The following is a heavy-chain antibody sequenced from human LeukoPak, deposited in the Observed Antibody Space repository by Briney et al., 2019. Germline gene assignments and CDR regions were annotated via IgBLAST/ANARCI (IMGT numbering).Heavy chain of an antibody. J-gene: IGHJ2*01. Sequence: ASVEVSCKASGYTFTNYGISWVRQAPGQGLEWMGWISAYNGNTNYAQKFQGRVTMTTDTSTTTTYMDLRSLRSDDTAVYYCARVPLVRGAIVFPAGYFDLWGRGALVTVSS. CDR3: ARVPLVRGAIVFPAGYFDL. D-gene: IGHD3-10*01. V-gene: IGHV1-18*01. CDR2: ISAYNGNT. CDR1: GYTFTNYG.